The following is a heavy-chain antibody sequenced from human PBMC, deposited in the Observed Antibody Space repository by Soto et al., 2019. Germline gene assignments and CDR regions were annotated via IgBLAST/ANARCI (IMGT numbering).Heavy chain of an antibody. CDR2: IYYSGAT. V-gene: IGHV4-59*02. J-gene: IGHJ6*02. CDR1: GDSDNNNY. Sequence: VSGDSDNNNYWSWVRQQPGKGLGWIGSIYYSGATNYNPSLKSRVTMSADTSKNKFSLNLSSVTAADTAIYYSARAMGDWGTYYYYSGLDVWGQGPTVTLSS. CDR3: ARAMGDWGTYYYYSGLDV. D-gene: IGHD3-16*01.